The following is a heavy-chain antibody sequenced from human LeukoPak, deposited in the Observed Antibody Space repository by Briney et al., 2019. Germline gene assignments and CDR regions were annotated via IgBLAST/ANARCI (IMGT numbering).Heavy chain of an antibody. Sequence: PSETLSLTCTVSGGSISSSSYYWGWIRQPPGKGLEWTGSIYYSGSTYYNPSLKSRVTISVDTSKNQFSLKLSSVTAADTAVYYCARVLTYYDFWSGYYYYYMDVWGKGTTVTVSS. CDR1: GGSISSSSYY. CDR3: ARVLTYYDFWSGYYYYYMDV. V-gene: IGHV4-39*07. D-gene: IGHD3-3*01. CDR2: IYYSGST. J-gene: IGHJ6*03.